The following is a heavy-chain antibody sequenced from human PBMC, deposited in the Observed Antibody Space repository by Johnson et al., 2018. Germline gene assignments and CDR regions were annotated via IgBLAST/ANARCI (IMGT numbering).Heavy chain of an antibody. J-gene: IGHJ6*03. V-gene: IGHV3-30*18. CDR2: ISYDGSNK. D-gene: IGHD5-18*01. CDR3: AKDTGMAPTPYYFYYMDV. CDR1: GFTFSTYT. Sequence: QVQLVQSGGGVVQPGRSLRLSCAASGFTFSTYTMHWVRQAPGKGLEGVAVISYDGSNKYYADSVKGRFIISRDNSQNTLYLQMNSLRAEDTAVYYRAKDTGMAPTPYYFYYMDVGGKGTTVTVSS.